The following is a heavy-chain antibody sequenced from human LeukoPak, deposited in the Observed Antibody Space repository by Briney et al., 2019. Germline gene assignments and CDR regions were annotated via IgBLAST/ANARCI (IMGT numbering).Heavy chain of an antibody. J-gene: IGHJ4*02. D-gene: IGHD3-3*01. V-gene: IGHV4-61*02. CDR3: ARHITIFGVEAFDY. Sequence: WRIYTSGSTNYNPSLKSRVTISVDTSKNQFSLKLSSVTAADTAVYYCARHITIFGVEAFDYWGQGTLVTVSS. CDR2: IYTSGST.